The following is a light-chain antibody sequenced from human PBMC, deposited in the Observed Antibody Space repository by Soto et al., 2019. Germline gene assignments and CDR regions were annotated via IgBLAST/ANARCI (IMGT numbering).Light chain of an antibody. CDR1: DIRTKN. CDR3: QVWDTGTVV. V-gene: IGLV3-9*01. J-gene: IGLJ2*01. Sequence: SYELSQPLSVSVALGQTAKITCGGNDIRTKNVHWYQKKPGQAPILVIYRDANRPSGIPERFSGSNSWNTATLTITGAQAADEADYYCQVWDTGTVVFGGGTKVTVL. CDR2: RDA.